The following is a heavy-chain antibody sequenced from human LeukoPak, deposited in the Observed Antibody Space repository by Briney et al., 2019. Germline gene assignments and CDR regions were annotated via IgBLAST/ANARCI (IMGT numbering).Heavy chain of an antibody. CDR2: ISSSGTSI. Sequence: GGSLRLSCAASGFTFSSYGMHWVRQAPGKGLEWVSYISSSGTSIYYADSVRGRFTISRDNAKNSLYLQMNSLRAEDTALYYYARDVTYHGGDWFDPWGQGTLVTVSS. J-gene: IGHJ5*02. CDR1: GFTFSSYG. V-gene: IGHV3-48*04. D-gene: IGHD4-23*01. CDR3: ARDVTYHGGDWFDP.